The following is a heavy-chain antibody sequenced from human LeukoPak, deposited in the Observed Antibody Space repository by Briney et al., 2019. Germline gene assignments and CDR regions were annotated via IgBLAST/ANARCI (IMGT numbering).Heavy chain of an antibody. CDR3: ARARGGEQWLVRWVVRGFDY. Sequence: RSGGSLRLSCVASGFTFDDYGMTWVRQAPGKGLEWVSGINWNGSNTDYVESVKGRFTISRDNAKNSLYLQMNSLRAEDTAVYYCARARGGEQWLVRWVVRGFDYWGQGTLVTVSS. J-gene: IGHJ4*02. CDR2: INWNGSNT. V-gene: IGHV3-20*04. CDR1: GFTFDDYG. D-gene: IGHD6-19*01.